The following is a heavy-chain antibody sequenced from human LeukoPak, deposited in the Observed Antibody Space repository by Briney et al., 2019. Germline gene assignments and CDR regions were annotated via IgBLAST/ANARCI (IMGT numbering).Heavy chain of an antibody. J-gene: IGHJ4*02. CDR1: GFTFSTLD. V-gene: IGHV3-21*01. Sequence: GGSLRLSCAASGFTFSTLDFNWVRQAPGRGLEWVSSIDRSGSYIYYADSVKGRFTISRDNAKNPLYLQMDSLRAEDTAVYYCGMRGLTFDWGQGTLVTVSS. CDR2: IDRSGSYI. D-gene: IGHD3-22*01. CDR3: GMRGLTFD.